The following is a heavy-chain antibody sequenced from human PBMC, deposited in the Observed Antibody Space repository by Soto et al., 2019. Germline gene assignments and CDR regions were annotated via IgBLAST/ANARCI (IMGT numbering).Heavy chain of an antibody. CDR2: IYSGGST. Sequence: AGGSLRLSCAASGFTVSSNYMSWVRQAPGKGLEWVSVIYSGGSTYYADSVKGRFTISRDNSKNTLYLQMNSLRAEDTAVYYCAREGIAVAGTPGYFDYWGQGTLVTVSS. CDR1: GFTVSSNY. CDR3: AREGIAVAGTPGYFDY. J-gene: IGHJ4*02. V-gene: IGHV3-53*01. D-gene: IGHD6-19*01.